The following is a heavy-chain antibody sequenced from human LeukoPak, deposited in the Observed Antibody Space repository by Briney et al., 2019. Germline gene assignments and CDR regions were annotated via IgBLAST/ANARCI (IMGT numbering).Heavy chain of an antibody. CDR1: GGSISSGSYY. CDR2: IYTSGST. J-gene: IGHJ4*02. D-gene: IGHD1-26*01. V-gene: IGHV4-61*02. CDR3: ARARPVGATTGNFNY. Sequence: PSQTLSLTCTVSGGSISSGSYYWSWIRQPAGKGLGWIGRIYTSGSTNYNPSLKSRVTISVDTSKNQFSLKLSSVTAADTAVYYCARARPVGATTGNFNYWGQGTLVTVSS.